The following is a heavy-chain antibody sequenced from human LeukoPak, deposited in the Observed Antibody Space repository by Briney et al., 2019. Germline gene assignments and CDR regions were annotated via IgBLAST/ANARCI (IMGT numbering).Heavy chain of an antibody. V-gene: IGHV3-23*01. Sequence: GRSLRLSWAASGFTFSNYAMNWVSQAPGKWLEWVSSISGSCSRPYYADAVTGRFTISRDKSKNTLFLQMNSLRAEDTAVYYCARDLGYSSGHPFDYWGQGTLVTVSS. CDR2: ISGSCSRP. CDR1: GFTFSNYA. J-gene: IGHJ4*02. D-gene: IGHD6-19*01. CDR3: ARDLGYSSGHPFDY.